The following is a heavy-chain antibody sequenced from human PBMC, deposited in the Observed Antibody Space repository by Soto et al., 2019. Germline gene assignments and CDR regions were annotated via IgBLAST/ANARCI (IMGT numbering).Heavy chain of an antibody. D-gene: IGHD2-15*01. CDR2: ISGFGGST. CDR1: GFTFSNYA. V-gene: IGHV3-23*01. J-gene: IGHJ4*02. Sequence: GGSLRLSCEASGFTFSNYAMSWVRQAPGKGLEWVSAISGFGGSTYYADSVKGRLTISRDNSKNTLFLQMNSLRADDTAVYYCAKETARAAGDYFDHWGQGALVTVS. CDR3: AKETARAAGDYFDH.